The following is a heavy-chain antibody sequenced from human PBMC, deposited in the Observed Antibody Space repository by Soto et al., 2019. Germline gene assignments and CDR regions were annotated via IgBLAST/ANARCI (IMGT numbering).Heavy chain of an antibody. D-gene: IGHD2-21*01. CDR2: IYVTGAV. CDR1: GAAIIRGNYY. J-gene: IGHJ5*02. V-gene: IGHV4-31*03. Sequence: LTLTGRVSGAAIIRGNYYWSWIRQVPGKGLEWIGHIYVTGAVDYNPSLRDRITISQDTSERQFSLNLRLVTAADTAVYYCARLRIATNNYKWFDPWGQGTLVTVSS. CDR3: ARLRIATNNYKWFDP.